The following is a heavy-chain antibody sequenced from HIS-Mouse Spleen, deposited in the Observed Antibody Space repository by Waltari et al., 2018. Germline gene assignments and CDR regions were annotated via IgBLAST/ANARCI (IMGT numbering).Heavy chain of an antibody. CDR3: AREIPYSSSWYDWYFDL. J-gene: IGHJ2*01. Sequence: QLQLQESGPGLVKPSETLSLTCTVSGGSISSSSYYWGWIRQPPGKGLEWIGSIYYSGSTDYNPYIKSRVTISVDTSKNQFSLKLSSVTAADTAVYYCAREIPYSSSWYDWYFDLWGRGTLVTVSS. D-gene: IGHD6-13*01. CDR2: IYYSGST. V-gene: IGHV4-39*07. CDR1: GGSISSSSYY.